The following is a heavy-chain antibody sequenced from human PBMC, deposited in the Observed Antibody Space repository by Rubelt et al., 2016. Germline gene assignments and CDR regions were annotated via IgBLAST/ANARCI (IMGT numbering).Heavy chain of an antibody. CDR2: INHSGST. CDR1: GGSFSGYY. J-gene: IGHJ4*02. V-gene: IGHV4-34*01. CDR3: ARVDGVQND. Sequence: QVQLQQWGAGLLKPSETLSLTCAVYGGSFSGYYWSWIRQPPGKGLEWIGEINHSGSTNYNPSCTGRVTISGETSKNKCSLKLSSGTAADTAVYYCARVDGVQNDWGQGTLVTVSS.